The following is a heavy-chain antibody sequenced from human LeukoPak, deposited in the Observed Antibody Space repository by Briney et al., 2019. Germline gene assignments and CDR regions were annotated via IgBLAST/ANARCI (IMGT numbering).Heavy chain of an antibody. J-gene: IGHJ6*02. Sequence: GGSLRLSCAASGFTFSSYWMSWVRQAPGKGREWVANIKQDGSEKNYVDSVKGRFTISRDNSKNTLYLQMDSLRAEDTAVYACVKDHRDSGNYYYYYGMDVWGQGTTVAVSS. V-gene: IGHV3-7*03. CDR1: GFTFSSYW. CDR3: VKDHRDSGNYYYYYGMDV. D-gene: IGHD1-26*01. CDR2: IKQDGSEK.